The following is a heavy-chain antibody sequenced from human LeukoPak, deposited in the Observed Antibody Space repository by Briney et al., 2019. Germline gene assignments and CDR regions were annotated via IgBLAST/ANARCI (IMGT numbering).Heavy chain of an antibody. D-gene: IGHD3-9*01. V-gene: IGHV4-34*01. J-gene: IGHJ4*02. Sequence: SETLSLTCAVHGGSFSGYYWSWIRQPPGKGLEWIGEINHSGSTNYNPSLKSRVTISVDTSKNQFSLKLSSVTAADTAVYYCARDPYDILTGYRFDYWGQGTLVTVSS. CDR1: GGSFSGYY. CDR3: ARDPYDILTGYRFDY. CDR2: INHSGST.